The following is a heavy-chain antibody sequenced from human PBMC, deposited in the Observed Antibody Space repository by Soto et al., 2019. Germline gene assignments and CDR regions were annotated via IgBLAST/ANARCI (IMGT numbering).Heavy chain of an antibody. Sequence: SVKVSCKASGGTFSSYAISWVRQAPGQGLEWMGGIIPIFGTANYAQKFQGRVTITADESTSTAYMELSSLRSEDTAVYYCARTYYYDSSGYYYYYGTDVWGQGTTVTVSS. D-gene: IGHD3-22*01. CDR3: ARTYYYDSSGYYYYYGTDV. J-gene: IGHJ6*02. V-gene: IGHV1-69*13. CDR1: GGTFSSYA. CDR2: IIPIFGTA.